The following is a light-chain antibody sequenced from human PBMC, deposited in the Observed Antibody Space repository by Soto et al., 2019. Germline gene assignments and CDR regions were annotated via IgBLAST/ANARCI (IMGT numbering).Light chain of an antibody. CDR1: QSVTRNY. CDR3: QQYGDSSWT. J-gene: IGKJ1*01. CDR2: GAS. V-gene: IGKV3-20*01. Sequence: EIVLTQSPGTLSLSPGERATLSCRASQSVTRNYLAWYQQKPGQAPRLLIYGASSRATGIPDRFSGSGSGTEFTLTISRLEPEDFAVYFCQQYGDSSWTFGQGTKVDIK.